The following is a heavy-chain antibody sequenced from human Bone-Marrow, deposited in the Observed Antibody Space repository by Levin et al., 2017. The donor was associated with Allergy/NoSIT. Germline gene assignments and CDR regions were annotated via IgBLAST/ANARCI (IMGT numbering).Heavy chain of an antibody. CDR2: IYNSGST. CDR1: GGSISSGSHY. J-gene: IGHJ4*02. Sequence: PSETLSLTCTVSGGSISSGSHYWGWIRQPPGKGLEWIGYIYNSGSTYYNPSLKSRVTISADTSKNQFSLKLSSVTAADTAVYYCATFRSSTLPFDYWGQGTLVTVSS. CDR3: ATFRSSTLPFDY. V-gene: IGHV4-39*01. D-gene: IGHD6-13*01.